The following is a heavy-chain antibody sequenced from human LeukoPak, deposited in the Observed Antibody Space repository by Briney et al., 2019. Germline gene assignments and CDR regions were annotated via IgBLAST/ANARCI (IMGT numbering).Heavy chain of an antibody. J-gene: IGHJ4*02. Sequence: PGGSLRLSCAASGFTFSDHFMDWVRQAPGKGLEWVGRARNKANSYSIEYAASVQGRFTISRDDSKTSVYLQMNSLKSEDTAVYYCAREAASSGSYFTYHYDYWGQGTLVTVSS. D-gene: IGHD1-26*01. CDR1: GFTFSDHF. CDR3: AREAASSGSYFTYHYDY. CDR2: ARNKANSYSI. V-gene: IGHV3-72*01.